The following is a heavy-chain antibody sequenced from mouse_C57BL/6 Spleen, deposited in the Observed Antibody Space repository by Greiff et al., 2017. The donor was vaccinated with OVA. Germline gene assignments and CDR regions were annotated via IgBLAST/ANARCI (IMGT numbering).Heavy chain of an antibody. V-gene: IGHV3-8*01. D-gene: IGHD3-2*02. CDR2: ISNSGST. Sequence: EVKLQESGPGLAKPSQTLSLTCSVTGYSITSDYWNWIRKFPGNKLEYLGYISNSGSTYNNPSLKSRISITRDTSKNQFYLQLNSVTTEDTATYYCARSRGQLSPYFDYWGQGTTLTVSS. CDR3: ARSRGQLSPYFDY. CDR1: GYSITSDY. J-gene: IGHJ2*01.